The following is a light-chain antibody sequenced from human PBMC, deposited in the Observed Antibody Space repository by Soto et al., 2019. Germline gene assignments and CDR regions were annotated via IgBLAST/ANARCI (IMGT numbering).Light chain of an antibody. CDR1: SSNIGAGYN. CDR3: QSYDTSLSAPYV. Sequence: QSVPTQPPSVSGAPGQTVTISCTGGSSNIGAGYNVHWYQQLPGTAPKLLIYGNSNRPSGVPDRFSGSKSGTSASLAITGLQAEDEADYYCQSYDTSLSAPYVFGTGTKVTVL. CDR2: GNS. J-gene: IGLJ1*01. V-gene: IGLV1-40*01.